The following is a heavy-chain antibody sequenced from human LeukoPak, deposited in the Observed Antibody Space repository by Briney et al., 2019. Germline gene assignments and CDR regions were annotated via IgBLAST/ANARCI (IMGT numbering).Heavy chain of an antibody. V-gene: IGHV1-24*01. J-gene: IGHJ4*02. CDR1: GYTLTELS. Sequence: ASVKVSCKVSGYTLTELSMHWVRQAPGKGLEWMGGFDPEDGETIYAQKFQGRVTMTRDASTSTVYMELRSLRSEDTAVYYCARDHYHKIHSVMVTAPDYWGQGTLDIVSS. D-gene: IGHD2-21*02. CDR2: FDPEDGET. CDR3: ARDHYHKIHSVMVTAPDY.